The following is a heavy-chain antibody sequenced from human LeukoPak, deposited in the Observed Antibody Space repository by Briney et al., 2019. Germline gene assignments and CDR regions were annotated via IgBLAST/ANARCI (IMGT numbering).Heavy chain of an antibody. J-gene: IGHJ4*02. V-gene: IGHV1-2*02. Sequence: ASVKVSCKASGYTFTGYYMHWVRQAPGQGLEWMGWINPNSGGTNYAQKFQGRVTMTRDTSISTAYMELSRLRSDDTAVYYCARDNSTYYYGSGSYSNWGQGTLVTVSS. CDR2: INPNSGGT. CDR3: ARDNSTYYYGSGSYSN. CDR1: GYTFTGYY. D-gene: IGHD3-10*01.